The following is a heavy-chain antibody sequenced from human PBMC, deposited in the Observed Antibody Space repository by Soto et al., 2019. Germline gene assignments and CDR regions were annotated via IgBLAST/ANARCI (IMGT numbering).Heavy chain of an antibody. Sequence: GGSMRLSCTASEFTFMSYGMHLVRQDPGKGLEWVAVIWYDGSNKYYADSVKGRFTISRDNSKNTLYLQMNSLRAEDTAVYYCARDRFDWHYFDYWGQGPLVTVSS. D-gene: IGHD3-9*01. CDR3: ARDRFDWHYFDY. V-gene: IGHV3-33*01. J-gene: IGHJ4*02. CDR1: EFTFMSYG. CDR2: IWYDGSNK.